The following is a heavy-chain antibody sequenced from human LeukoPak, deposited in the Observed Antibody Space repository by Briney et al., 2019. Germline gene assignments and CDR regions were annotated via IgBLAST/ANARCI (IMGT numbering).Heavy chain of an antibody. CDR3: CTSPSFGSSWYQFNY. D-gene: IGHD6-13*01. J-gene: IGHJ4*02. V-gene: IGHV3-23*01. Sequence: PGGSLRLSCSVSGLTFYTYAMSWVRQAPGKGLEGVSAISGRDGRTYYTDSVKGRFTISRDNSKNTLYLQMNSLRAEDTAVYYCCTSPSFGSSWYQFNYWGQGALVIVSS. CDR1: GLTFYTYA. CDR2: ISGRDGRT.